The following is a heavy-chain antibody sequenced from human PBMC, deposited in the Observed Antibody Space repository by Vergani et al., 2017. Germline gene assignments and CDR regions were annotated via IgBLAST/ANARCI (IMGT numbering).Heavy chain of an antibody. V-gene: IGHV3-30-3*01. J-gene: IGHJ4*02. D-gene: IGHD3-9*01. CDR1: GFTFSSYA. CDR3: ARRDDILDEYYFDY. Sequence: QVQLVESGGGVVQPGRSLRLSCAASGFTFSSYAMHWVRQAPGKGLEWVAVISYDGSNKYYADSVKGRFTISRDNSKNTLYLQMNSLRAEDTAVYYCARRDDILDEYYFDYWGQGTLVTVSS. CDR2: ISYDGSNK.